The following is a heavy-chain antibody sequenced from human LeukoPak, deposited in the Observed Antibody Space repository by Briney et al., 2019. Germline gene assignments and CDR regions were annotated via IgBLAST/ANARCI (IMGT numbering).Heavy chain of an antibody. V-gene: IGHV4-39*07. D-gene: IGHD4-23*01. CDR3: ARRNPTVVTPRYFDY. CDR2: IYYSGST. CDR1: GGSISSTTYY. J-gene: IGHJ4*02. Sequence: SETLSLTCTVSGGSISSTTYYWGWIRQPPGKGLEWIGNIYYSGSTHYNPSLKSRVTISVDTSKNQFSLKLSSVTAADTAVYYRARRNPTVVTPRYFDYWGQGTLVTVSS.